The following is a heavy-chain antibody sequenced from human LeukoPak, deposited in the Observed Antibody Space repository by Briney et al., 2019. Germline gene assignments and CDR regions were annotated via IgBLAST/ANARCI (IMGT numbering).Heavy chain of an antibody. D-gene: IGHD2-2*01. Sequence: GGSLRLSCAASGFTFSSYGMHWVRQAPGKGLEWVAFIRYDGSNKYYADSVRGRFTISRDNSKNTLYLQMNSLRAEDTAVYYCAKDLIVVVPAAIRIFEEYYYYYMDVWGKGTTVTVSS. CDR3: AKDLIVVVPAAIRIFEEYYYYYMDV. V-gene: IGHV3-30*02. J-gene: IGHJ6*03. CDR2: IRYDGSNK. CDR1: GFTFSSYG.